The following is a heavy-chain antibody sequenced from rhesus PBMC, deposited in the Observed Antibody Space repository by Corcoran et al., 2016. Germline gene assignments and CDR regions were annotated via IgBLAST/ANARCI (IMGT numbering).Heavy chain of an antibody. Sequence: VHLQRPGPGLGKRSETLSPTSAVSGGPITGSSWNRIPHPPGRGLGGLGLISGCRMDWFGHSCHNPSLTGRVSISTDTSKIQFSRKLSSVAAADTAVYYCAGTLPNIVLTAYYFDYWGQGVLVTVSS. D-gene: IGHD2-15*01. V-gene: IGHV4-165*02. CDR1: GGPITGSS. CDR2: ISGCRMDWFGHS. CDR3: AGTLPNIVLTAYYFDY. J-gene: IGHJ4*01.